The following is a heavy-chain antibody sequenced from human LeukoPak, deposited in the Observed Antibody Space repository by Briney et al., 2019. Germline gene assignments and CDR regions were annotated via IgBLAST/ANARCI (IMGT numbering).Heavy chain of an antibody. CDR1: GFTFSSYW. J-gene: IGHJ6*03. D-gene: IGHD2-2*01. CDR2: IKQDGSEK. V-gene: IGHV3-7*04. CDR3: ARAYCSSTSCPKEIYYYNYYMDV. Sequence: PGGSLRLSCAASGFTFSSYWMSWVRQAPGKGLEWVANIKQDGSEKYYVDSVKGRFTISRDNAKNSLYLQMNSLRAEDTAVYYCARAYCSSTSCPKEIYYYNYYMDVWGKGTTVTVSS.